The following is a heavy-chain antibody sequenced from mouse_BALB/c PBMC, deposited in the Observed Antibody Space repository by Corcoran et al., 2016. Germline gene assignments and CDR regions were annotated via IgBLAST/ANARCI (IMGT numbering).Heavy chain of an antibody. CDR1: GFNIKDTY. CDR2: IDPASGNT. CDR3: ARGRGQLGLFAY. Sequence: EVQLQQSGAELVKPGASVKLSCTASGFNIKDTYMHWVKQRPEQGLEWIGRIDPASGNTKYDPKFQGKATITAATSSNTAYLQLSSLTSEDTAVYYCARGRGQLGLFAYWGQGTLVTVSA. D-gene: IGHD3-2*01. V-gene: IGHV14-3*02. J-gene: IGHJ3*01.